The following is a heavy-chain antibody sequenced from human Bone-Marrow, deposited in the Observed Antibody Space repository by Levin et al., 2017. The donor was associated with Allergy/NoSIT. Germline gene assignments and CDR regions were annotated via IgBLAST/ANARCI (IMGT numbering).Heavy chain of an antibody. CDR3: ARSRHGLVDY. Sequence: SGPTLVKPTQTLTLTCTFSGFSFSTSGMCVSWIRQPSGKALELLARIDWDDDKHYSTSLKTRFTISKDTSKNQVVLTMTNMDPVDTGTYYGARSRHGLVDYWGQGTLVTVSS. V-gene: IGHV2-70*11. CDR2: IDWDDDK. J-gene: IGHJ4*02. CDR1: GFSFSTSGMC. D-gene: IGHD3/OR15-3a*01.